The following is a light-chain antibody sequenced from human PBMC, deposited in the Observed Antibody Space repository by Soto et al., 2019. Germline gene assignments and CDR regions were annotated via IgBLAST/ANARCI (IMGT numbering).Light chain of an antibody. CDR2: INSDGSH. CDR3: QTWGTAIHDVV. V-gene: IGLV4-69*01. CDR1: SGHSNYA. Sequence: QSVLTQSPSASASLGASVELTCILSSGHSNYAIAWHQQQPDKGPRYLMKINSDGSHSRGDGIPDRFSGSSSGAERHLTISSLQSEDEADYYCQTWGTAIHDVVFGGGTKLTVL. J-gene: IGLJ2*01.